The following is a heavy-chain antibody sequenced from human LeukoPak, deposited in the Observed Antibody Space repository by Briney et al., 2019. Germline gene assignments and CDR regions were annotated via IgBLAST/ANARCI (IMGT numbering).Heavy chain of an antibody. CDR1: GGSISNSTYY. D-gene: IGHD6-19*01. CDR2: IFYRGST. CDR3: ATNWVADSFDF. J-gene: IGHJ3*01. Sequence: KSSETLSLTCTVSGGSISNSTYYWGWVRQPPGKGLEWIGSIFYRGSTYYTPSLKRRVTISVDTSKNQFSLKLTSVTAADTAMYFCATNWVADSFDFWGQGTMVTVSS. V-gene: IGHV4-39*01.